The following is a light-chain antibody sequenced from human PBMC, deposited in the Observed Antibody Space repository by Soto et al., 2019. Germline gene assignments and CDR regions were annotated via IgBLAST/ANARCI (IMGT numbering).Light chain of an antibody. V-gene: IGLV2-23*01. CDR3: CSYASSTTFV. Sequence: QSALTQPASVSGSPGQSITISCTGTSSDIGSYNLVSWYQQFPRKAPKLMIYEGSKRPSGVSNRFSGSQSGNTASLTVSGLQAGDEADYYCCSYASSTTFVFGTGTKATVL. CDR1: SSDIGSYNL. J-gene: IGLJ1*01. CDR2: EGS.